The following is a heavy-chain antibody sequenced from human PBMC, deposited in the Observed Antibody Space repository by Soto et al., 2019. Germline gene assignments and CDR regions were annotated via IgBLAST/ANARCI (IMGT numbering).Heavy chain of an antibody. V-gene: IGHV3-23*01. CDR2: ISDSGTKT. CDR1: GXSVTDYS. Sequence: GSLRLSCSAAGXSVTDYSMSWVRQAPGKGLEWVSSISDSGTKTFYGDSVKGRFAISRDTSKNTVYMQMNNLRAEDTALYYCAKDGIRKDDYWGQGTVATVSS. CDR3: AKDGIRKDDY. J-gene: IGHJ4*02.